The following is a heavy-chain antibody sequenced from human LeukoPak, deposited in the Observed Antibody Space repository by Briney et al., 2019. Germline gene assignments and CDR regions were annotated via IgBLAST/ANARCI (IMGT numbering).Heavy chain of an antibody. J-gene: IGHJ4*02. V-gene: IGHV1-8*02. CDR2: MNPNSGNT. CDR1: GYTFTSYD. CDR3: ARSGNYYDSSGYYYDKDY. D-gene: IGHD3-22*01. Sequence: EASVTVSCKASGYTFTSYDINWVRQATGQGLEWMGWMNPNSGNTGYAQKLQGRVTMTTDTSTSTAYMELRSLRSDDTAVYYCARSGNYYDSSGYYYDKDYWGQGTLVTVSS.